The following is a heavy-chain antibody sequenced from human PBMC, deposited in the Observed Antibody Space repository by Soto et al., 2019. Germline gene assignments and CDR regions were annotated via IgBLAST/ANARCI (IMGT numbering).Heavy chain of an antibody. Sequence: QVQLQESGPGLVKPSQTLSLTCTVSGGSISSGDYYWSWIRQPPGKGLEWIGYIYYSGSTYYNPSLKIRVTIAVDTSKNQFSLKLSSVTAADTAVYYCARGGRRTKSGEGIDYWGQGTLVTVSS. D-gene: IGHD7-27*01. J-gene: IGHJ4*02. CDR2: IYYSGST. CDR1: GGSISSGDYY. CDR3: ARGGRRTKSGEGIDY. V-gene: IGHV4-30-4*01.